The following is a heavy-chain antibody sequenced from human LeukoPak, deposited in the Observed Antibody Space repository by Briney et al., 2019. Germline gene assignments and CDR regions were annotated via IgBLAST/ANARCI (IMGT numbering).Heavy chain of an antibody. V-gene: IGHV3-23*01. Sequence: GGSLRLSCAASGFTFSNAWMNWVRQAPGKGLEWVSAISGSGGSTYYADSVKGRFTISRDNSKNTLYLQMNSLRAEDTAVYYCAKDPSFGGYDYWGQGTLVTVSS. CDR2: ISGSGGST. CDR1: GFTFSNAW. D-gene: IGHD3-10*01. CDR3: AKDPSFGGYDY. J-gene: IGHJ4*02.